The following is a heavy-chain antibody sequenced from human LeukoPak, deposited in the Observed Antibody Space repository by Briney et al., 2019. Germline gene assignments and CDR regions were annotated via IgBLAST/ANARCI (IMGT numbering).Heavy chain of an antibody. CDR3: ARDQEGFDY. V-gene: IGHV1-46*01. Sequence: ASVTVSCKASGYTFTGYYIHWVRPAPGQGLEWMGMIYPRDGSTSYAQKFQGRVTVTRDTSTSTVHMELSGLRSEDTAVYYCARDQEGFDYWGQGTLVTVSS. J-gene: IGHJ4*02. CDR1: GYTFTGYY. CDR2: IYPRDGST.